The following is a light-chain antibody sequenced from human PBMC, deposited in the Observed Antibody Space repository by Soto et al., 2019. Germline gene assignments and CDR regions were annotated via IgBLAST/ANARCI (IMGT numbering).Light chain of an antibody. CDR2: DSF. CDR1: QSVAGY. Sequence: ELVLTQSPATLSLSPGERATLSCRASQSVAGYLAWYQQKPGQGPRLLIYDSFTRATGTPARFRGSGSGTDFTLTISSLEPEDFAIYYCQHRSNWRMYTFGQGTKLEIK. J-gene: IGKJ2*01. CDR3: QHRSNWRMYT. V-gene: IGKV3-11*01.